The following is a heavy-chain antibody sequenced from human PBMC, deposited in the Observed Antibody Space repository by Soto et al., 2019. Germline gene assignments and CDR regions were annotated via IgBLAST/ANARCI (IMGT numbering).Heavy chain of an antibody. CDR2: IIPIFGTA. CDR3: GREARYCSGGSCYFLPGIDY. J-gene: IGHJ4*02. D-gene: IGHD2-15*01. CDR1: GYTFTSYA. Sequence: SVKVSCKASGYTFTSYAISWVRQAPGQGLEWMGGIIPIFGTANYAQKFQGRVTITADESTSTAYMELSSLRSEDTAVYYCGREARYCSGGSCYFLPGIDYWGQGTLVTVSS. V-gene: IGHV1-69*13.